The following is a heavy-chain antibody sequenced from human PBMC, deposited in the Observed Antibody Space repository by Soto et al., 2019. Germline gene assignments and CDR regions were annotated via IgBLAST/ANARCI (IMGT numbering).Heavy chain of an antibody. J-gene: IGHJ5*02. Sequence: QEQVVESGGGVVQPGRSLRLSCAASGFTFSTHAMHWVRQAPGRGLEWVAIISYDGTTKDYADSVQGRFTISRDNSKNAVYLQMNSLRSEDTALYYCARDWRTAGTTGWFDPWGQGTLVTVSS. CDR3: ARDWRTAGTTGWFDP. CDR2: ISYDGTTK. CDR1: GFTFSTHA. D-gene: IGHD6-13*01. V-gene: IGHV3-30-3*01.